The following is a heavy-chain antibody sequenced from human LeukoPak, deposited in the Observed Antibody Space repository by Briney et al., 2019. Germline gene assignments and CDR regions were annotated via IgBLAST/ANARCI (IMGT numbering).Heavy chain of an antibody. Sequence: GESLKISCKGSGYSFTSYWIGWVRQMPGKALEWMGIISPGDSDSRHSPSFQGQVTMSVDKSINTAYLQWCSLKASDTAMYYCARTSGSYVNDAFDIWGQGTMVTVSS. J-gene: IGHJ3*02. D-gene: IGHD1-26*01. CDR1: GYSFTSYW. V-gene: IGHV5-51*01. CDR3: ARTSGSYVNDAFDI. CDR2: ISPGDSDS.